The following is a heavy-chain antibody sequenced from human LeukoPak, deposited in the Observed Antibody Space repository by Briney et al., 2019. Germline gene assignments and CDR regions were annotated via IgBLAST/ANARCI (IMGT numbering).Heavy chain of an antibody. Sequence: SETLSLTCTVSGGSISSSSYSWGWIRQPPGKGLEWIGSIYYSGSTYYNPSLKSRGTISVDTSKNQFSLKLSSVTAADTAVYYCARSGITIFGVKPPGGFDPWGQGTLVTVSS. CDR3: ARSGITIFGVKPPGGFDP. D-gene: IGHD3-3*01. CDR2: IYYSGST. V-gene: IGHV4-39*01. J-gene: IGHJ5*02. CDR1: GGSISSSSYS.